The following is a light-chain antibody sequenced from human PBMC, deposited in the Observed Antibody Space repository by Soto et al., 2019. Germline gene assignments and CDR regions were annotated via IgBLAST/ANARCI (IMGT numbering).Light chain of an antibody. V-gene: IGLV1-44*01. Sequence: QSVLTQPPSASGTPGQRVAISCSGSSSNIGSNTVNWYQQLPGTAPKLLIYSNNQRPSGVPDRFSASQSGTSASLAISGIQSEDDADDYCAAWDDGLNGSWVFGGGTKLTVL. J-gene: IGLJ3*02. CDR3: AAWDDGLNGSWV. CDR1: SSNIGSNT. CDR2: SNN.